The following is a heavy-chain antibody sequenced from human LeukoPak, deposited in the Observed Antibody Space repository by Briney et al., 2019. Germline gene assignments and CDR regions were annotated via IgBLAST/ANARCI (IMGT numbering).Heavy chain of an antibody. J-gene: IGHJ4*02. D-gene: IGHD3-3*01. V-gene: IGHV3-20*04. CDR2: INWNGGST. CDR1: GFTLDDYA. Sequence: PGGSLRLSCAASGFTLDDYAMNWVRQAPGKGLEWVSGINWNGGSTYYRDSVKGRFTISRDNAKNSLYLQMNSLRAEDTASYYCARVKGSGYRNSIDYWGQGTLVTVSS. CDR3: ARVKGSGYRNSIDY.